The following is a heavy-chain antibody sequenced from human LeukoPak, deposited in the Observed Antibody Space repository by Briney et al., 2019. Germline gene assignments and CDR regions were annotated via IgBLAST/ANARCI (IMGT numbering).Heavy chain of an antibody. J-gene: IGHJ6*04. Sequence: GGSLRLSCAASGFTFSNYAMSWVRQAPGKGLEWVSGISGDAGTTYYADSVKGRFAISRDNSKNTLYLQMNSLRAEDTAVYYCEMITTGMDVWGKGTTVTVSS. V-gene: IGHV3-23*01. CDR3: EMITTGMDV. CDR2: ISGDAGTT. D-gene: IGHD1/OR15-1a*01. CDR1: GFTFSNYA.